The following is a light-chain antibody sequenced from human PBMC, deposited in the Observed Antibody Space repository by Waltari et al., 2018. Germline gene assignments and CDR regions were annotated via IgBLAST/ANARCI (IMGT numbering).Light chain of an antibody. CDR1: ALSKQL. V-gene: IGLV3-25*03. CDR2: TDS. Sequence: SYELTQPPSVSVSPGQTARITCSGDALSKQLGDWYQQKSGRAPVLMIYTDSGRPSGIPERFSGSSSGTTVTLTISAVQPEDEADYYCQSAHSNGSDVVFGGGTKLTVL. J-gene: IGLJ2*01. CDR3: QSAHSNGSDVV.